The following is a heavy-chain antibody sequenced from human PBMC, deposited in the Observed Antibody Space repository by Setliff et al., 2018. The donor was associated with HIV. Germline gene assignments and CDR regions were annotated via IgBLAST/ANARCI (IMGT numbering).Heavy chain of an antibody. CDR3: ARGQLRYLANDYYFDY. Sequence: SETLSLTCAIPDQLISSGNYWGWIRQPPGRGLEWIGSVYDSGNTYYKPALENRAAISLDTSMNQFSLKLSSVTAADTAVYYCARGQLRYLANDYYFDYWGQGTLVTVSS. CDR1: DQLISSGNY. D-gene: IGHD3-9*01. CDR2: VYDSGNT. J-gene: IGHJ4*02. V-gene: IGHV4-38-2*01.